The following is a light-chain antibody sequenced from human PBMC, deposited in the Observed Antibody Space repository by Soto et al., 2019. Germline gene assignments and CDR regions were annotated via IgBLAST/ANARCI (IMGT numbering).Light chain of an antibody. J-gene: IGKJ1*01. CDR1: QNLLHYDGNNY. CDR3: MQARQSPWT. Sequence: DIVMTQSPLSLPVTPGEPASISCRSSQNLLHYDGNNYFNWYLQKAGQSPQLMIYLGSSRASGVSDRFSGSGSSTDFTLRISRLEAEDVGVYYCMQARQSPWTFSHGTKVE. V-gene: IGKV2-28*01. CDR2: LGS.